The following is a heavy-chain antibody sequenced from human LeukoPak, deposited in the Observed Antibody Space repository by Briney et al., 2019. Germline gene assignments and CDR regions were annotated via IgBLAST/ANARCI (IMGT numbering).Heavy chain of an antibody. J-gene: IGHJ4*02. CDR2: IKQDEGEK. V-gene: IGHV3-7*01. D-gene: IGHD2-8*02. CDR3: ARLFGGVTTFDY. CDR1: GFTFSSYW. Sequence: GGSLRLSCAASGFTFSSYWMSWVRQAPGKGLEWVANIKQDEGEKYYVDSVKGRFIISRGNSKNTLYLQMNSLRAEDTAVYYCARLFGGVTTFDYWGQGALVTVSS.